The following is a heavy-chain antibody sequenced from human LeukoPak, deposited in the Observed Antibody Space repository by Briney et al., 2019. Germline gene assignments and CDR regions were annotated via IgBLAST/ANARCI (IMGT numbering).Heavy chain of an antibody. Sequence: SSVKVSCKASGGTFSSYAISWVRQAPGQGLEWMGRIIPIFGTANYAQKFQGRDTITTDESTSTAYMELSSLRSEDTAVCYCARGQDEYYFDYWGQGTLVTVSS. V-gene: IGHV1-69*05. CDR3: ARGQDEYYFDY. CDR2: IIPIFGTA. CDR1: GGTFSSYA. J-gene: IGHJ4*02.